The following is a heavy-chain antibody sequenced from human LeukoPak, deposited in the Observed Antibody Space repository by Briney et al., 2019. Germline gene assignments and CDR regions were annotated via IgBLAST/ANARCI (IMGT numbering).Heavy chain of an antibody. CDR2: INHSGST. J-gene: IGHJ4*02. Sequence: SETLSLTCAVYGGSFSGYYWSWIRQPPGKGLEWIGEINHSGSTNYNPSLKSRVTISVDTSKNQFSLKLSSVTAADTAVYYCARHVSRYYYGSGSYLDYWGQGTLVTVSS. CDR3: ARHVSRYYYGSGSYLDY. V-gene: IGHV4-34*01. D-gene: IGHD3-10*01. CDR1: GGSFSGYY.